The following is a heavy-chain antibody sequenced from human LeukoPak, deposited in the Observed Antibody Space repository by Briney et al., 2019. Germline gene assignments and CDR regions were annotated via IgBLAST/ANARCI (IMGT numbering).Heavy chain of an antibody. CDR2: IYYSGST. V-gene: IGHV4-34*01. J-gene: IGHJ4*02. CDR3: ARPGSSSWPYYFDY. D-gene: IGHD6-13*01. CDR1: GGSFRGYY. Sequence: PSETLSLTCAVYGGSFRGYYWTWIRQPPGKGLEWIGSIYYSGSTYYNPSLKSRVTISVDTSKNQFSLKLSSVTAADTAVYYCARPGSSSWPYYFDYWGQGTLVTVSS.